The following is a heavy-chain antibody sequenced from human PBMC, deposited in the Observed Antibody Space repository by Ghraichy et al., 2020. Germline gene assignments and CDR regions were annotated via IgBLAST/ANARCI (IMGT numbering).Heavy chain of an antibody. CDR1: GYTFNDYA. V-gene: IGHV7-4-1*02. CDR3: ARSLSAYYFYYGLDV. J-gene: IGHJ6*02. CDR2: ISTNTGKP. Sequence: ASVKVSCKTSGYTFNDYALNWVRQAPGQRLEWMGWISTNTGKPNYAQGFKGRVVFTLDTSASTAYLLISSLKAEDTAIYYCARSLSAYYFYYGLDVWGQGTTVTVSS.